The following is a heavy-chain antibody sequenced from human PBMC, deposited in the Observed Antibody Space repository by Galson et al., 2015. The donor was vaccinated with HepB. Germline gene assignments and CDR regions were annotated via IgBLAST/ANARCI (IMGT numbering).Heavy chain of an antibody. D-gene: IGHD1/OR15-1a*01. CDR2: ISYDGTNK. Sequence: SLRLSCAASGFVFNNHAMHWVRQAPGKGLERVAVISYDGTNKYYIDSVKGRCTISRDNSKNILYLQMSSLRVEDTAVYYCARDHGTTVGWFDPWGQGTLVTVSS. J-gene: IGHJ5*02. CDR3: ARDHGTTVGWFDP. V-gene: IGHV3-30*10. CDR1: GFVFNNHA.